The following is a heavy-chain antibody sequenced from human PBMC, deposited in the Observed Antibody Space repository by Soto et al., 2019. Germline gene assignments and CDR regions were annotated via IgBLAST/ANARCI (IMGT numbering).Heavy chain of an antibody. CDR3: ARVHPPPILTGYLTRQTNYYYGMDV. D-gene: IGHD3-9*01. CDR2: LYYTGRT. CDR1: GGAVSAGSYY. Sequence: SETLSLTCTVSGGAVSAGSYYWSWIRQPPGKGLEWIGFLYYTGRTNYNPSLKSRVTMSVDTSKNQFSLKLSSVTAADTAVYYCARVHPPPILTGYLTRQTNYYYGMDVWGQGTTVTVSS. J-gene: IGHJ6*02. V-gene: IGHV4-61*01.